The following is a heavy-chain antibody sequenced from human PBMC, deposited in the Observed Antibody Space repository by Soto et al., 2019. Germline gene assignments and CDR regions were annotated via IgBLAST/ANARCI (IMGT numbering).Heavy chain of an antibody. CDR2: IYYSGST. CDR3: ARAGDYGGNPYYFDY. J-gene: IGHJ4*02. V-gene: IGHV4-30-4*01. Sequence: QVQLQESGPGLVKPSQTLSLTCTVSGGSISSGDYYWSWIRQPPGKGLEWIGYIYYSGSTYYNPSLKSRVTISVDTSKNQFSLKLSSVTAADTAVYYCARAGDYGGNPYYFDYWGQGTLVTVSS. CDR1: GGSISSGDYY. D-gene: IGHD4-17*01.